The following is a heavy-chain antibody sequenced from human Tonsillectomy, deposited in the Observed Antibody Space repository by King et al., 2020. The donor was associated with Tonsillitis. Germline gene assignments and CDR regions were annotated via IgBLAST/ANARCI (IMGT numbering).Heavy chain of an antibody. CDR2: RWYDGSNK. D-gene: IGHD3-16*01. Sequence: VQLVESGGGVVQPGRSLRLSCAASGFTFSSYGMHWVRQAPGKGLEWVAVRWYDGSNKYYADSVKGRFTISRENSNNTLDLKMNSLRAEDTALYYCAGGSGGYENDAFDIWGQGTMVTVSS. J-gene: IGHJ3*02. V-gene: IGHV3-33*08. CDR1: GFTFSSYG. CDR3: AGGSGGYENDAFDI.